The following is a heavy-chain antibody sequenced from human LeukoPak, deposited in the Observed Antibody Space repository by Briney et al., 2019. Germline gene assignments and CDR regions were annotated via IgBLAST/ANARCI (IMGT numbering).Heavy chain of an antibody. D-gene: IGHD3-22*01. CDR2: IYYSGST. CDR3: ARVGDMYDSSGYSTFDP. Sequence: SETLSLTCTVSGGSISSGGYYWSWVRQHPGTGLEWIGYIYYSGSTYYNPSLKSRVTISVDTSKNQFSLKLSSVTAADTAVYYCARVGDMYDSSGYSTFDPWGQGTLVTVSS. V-gene: IGHV4-31*03. J-gene: IGHJ5*02. CDR1: GGSISSGGYY.